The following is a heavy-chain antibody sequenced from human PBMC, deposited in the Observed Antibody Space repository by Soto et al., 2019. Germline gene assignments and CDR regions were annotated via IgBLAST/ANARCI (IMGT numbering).Heavy chain of an antibody. V-gene: IGHV1-46*01. Sequence: VQFVQSGAEVKNPGASVKVSCKASGYTFTNYYSHWVRQAPVQGLEWMGMINPSVGSTSYTRRVQGRVTLTRDTSTSTVDMELSSLRSEDTAFYYCATKSQSSGWSWFDYWGQGTLVTFSS. D-gene: IGHD6-19*01. CDR3: ATKSQSSGWSWFDY. J-gene: IGHJ4*02. CDR1: GYTFTNYY. CDR2: INPSVGST.